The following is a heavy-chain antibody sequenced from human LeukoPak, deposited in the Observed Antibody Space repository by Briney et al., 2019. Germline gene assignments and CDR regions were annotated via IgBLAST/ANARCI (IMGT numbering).Heavy chain of an antibody. CDR3: AKDWSPTTVGWFDP. Sequence: GGSLRLSCAASGFTFDDYAMHWVRQAPGKGLEWVSGISWNSGSIGYADSEKGRFTISRNNAKNSLYLQMNSLRAEDTALYYCAKDWSPTTVGWFDPWGQGTLVTVSS. V-gene: IGHV3-9*01. CDR2: ISWNSGSI. D-gene: IGHD4-11*01. CDR1: GFTFDDYA. J-gene: IGHJ5*02.